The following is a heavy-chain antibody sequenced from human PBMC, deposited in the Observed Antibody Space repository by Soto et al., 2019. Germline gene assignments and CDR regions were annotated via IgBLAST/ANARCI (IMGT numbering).Heavy chain of an antibody. V-gene: IGHV3-30*18. Sequence: GGSLRLSCVASGFTFSSYGIHWVRQAPGKGLEWVGVISSDGKTKYYADSVKGRFTISRDNSKNTLYLQTDSLRPEDTAVYYCAKEVAVAGDLDYWGHGTLVTVSS. CDR3: AKEVAVAGDLDY. J-gene: IGHJ4*01. CDR1: GFTFSSYG. CDR2: ISSDGKTK. D-gene: IGHD6-19*01.